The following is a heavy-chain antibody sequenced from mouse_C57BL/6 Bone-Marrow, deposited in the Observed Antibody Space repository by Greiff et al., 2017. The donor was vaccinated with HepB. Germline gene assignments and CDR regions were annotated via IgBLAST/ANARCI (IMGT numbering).Heavy chain of an antibody. CDR3: ARDRYGKYCDY. J-gene: IGHJ2*01. D-gene: IGHD2-10*02. Sequence: EVQRVESGGGLVKPGGSLKLSCAASGFTFSSYAMSWVRQTPEKRLEWVATISDGGSYTYYPDNVKGRFTISRDNAKNNLYLQMSHLKSEDTAMYYCARDRYGKYCDYWGQGTTLTVSS. V-gene: IGHV5-4*01. CDR1: GFTFSSYA. CDR2: ISDGGSYT.